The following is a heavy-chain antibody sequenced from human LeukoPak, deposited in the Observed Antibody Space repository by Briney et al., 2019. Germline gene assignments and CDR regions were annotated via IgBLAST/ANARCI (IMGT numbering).Heavy chain of an antibody. V-gene: IGHV4-34*01. CDR1: GGSFSGYY. CDR2: INNSGST. D-gene: IGHD5-18*01. J-gene: IGHJ6*03. CDR3: ARSIGRDTVKYYYYYYMDV. Sequence: SETLSLTCAVYGGSFSGYYWSWIRQPPGKGLEWIGEINNSGSTNYNPSLKSRVTISVDTSKNQFSLKLSSVTAADTAVYYCARSIGRDTVKYYYYYYMDVWGKGTTVTVSS.